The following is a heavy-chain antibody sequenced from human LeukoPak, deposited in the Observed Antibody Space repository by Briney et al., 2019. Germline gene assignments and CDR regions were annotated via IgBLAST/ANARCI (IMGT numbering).Heavy chain of an antibody. V-gene: IGHV3-13*01. CDR3: AREHNWKSGYYYMDV. J-gene: IGHJ6*03. Sequence: GGSLRLSCAASGFTFSAYDMHWVRHATGKGLEWVSAIGTAGDTYYAGSVKGRFTISRENAKNSLYLQMNSLTAGDTAVYYCAREHNWKSGYYYMDVWGNGTTVTVSS. CDR1: GFTFSAYD. D-gene: IGHD1-1*01. CDR2: IGTAGDT.